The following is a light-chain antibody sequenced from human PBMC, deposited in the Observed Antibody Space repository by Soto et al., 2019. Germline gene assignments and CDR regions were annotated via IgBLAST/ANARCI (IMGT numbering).Light chain of an antibody. CDR2: AAS. Sequence: RASQSISSWLAWYQQKPGKAPKLLIYAASSLQSGVPSRFSGSGSGTDYTLTMRCRQPEDTAISNYQRSHTTAGTVGPGTRLEIK. J-gene: IGKJ5*01. CDR3: QRSHTTAGT. V-gene: IGKV1-39*01. CDR1: QSISSW.